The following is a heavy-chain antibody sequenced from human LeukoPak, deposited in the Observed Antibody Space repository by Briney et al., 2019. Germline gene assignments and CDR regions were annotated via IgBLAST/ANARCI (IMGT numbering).Heavy chain of an antibody. D-gene: IGHD3-22*01. V-gene: IGHV3-33*06. CDR2: IWYDGSNK. J-gene: IGHJ4*02. CDR3: AKAPALTHYYDSSGPYFDY. Sequence: GGSLRLSCAASGFTFSSYGMHWVRQAPGKGLEWVAVIWYDGSNKYYADSVKGRFTISRDNSKNTLYLQMNSLRAEDTAVYYCAKAPALTHYYDSSGPYFDYWGQGTLVTVSS. CDR1: GFTFSSYG.